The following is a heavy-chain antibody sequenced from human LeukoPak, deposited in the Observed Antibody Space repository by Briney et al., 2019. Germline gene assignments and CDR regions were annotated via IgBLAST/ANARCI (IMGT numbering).Heavy chain of an antibody. Sequence: SETLSLTCTVSGGSTSSYYWSWIRQPAGKGLEWIRRIYPSGTTNYNPSLKSRVTMSVDTSKKQFSLKLSSVTAADTAVYYCARGGAAAGAFDYWGQGTLVTVSS. J-gene: IGHJ4*02. D-gene: IGHD6-13*01. V-gene: IGHV4-4*07. CDR1: GGSTSSYY. CDR2: IYPSGTT. CDR3: ARGGAAAGAFDY.